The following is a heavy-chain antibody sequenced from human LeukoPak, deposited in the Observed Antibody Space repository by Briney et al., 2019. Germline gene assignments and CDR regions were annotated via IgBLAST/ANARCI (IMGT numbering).Heavy chain of an antibody. CDR3: ARVGPFYYDSSGYCHY. J-gene: IGHJ4*02. CDR2: ISAYNGNT. D-gene: IGHD3-22*01. CDR1: GYTFTSFG. V-gene: IGHV1-18*01. Sequence: ASVTVSCTASGYTFTSFGISWVRQAPGQGLEWMGWISAYNGNTNYAQKLQGRVTMTTDTSTSTAYMELRSLRSDDTAIYYCARVGPFYYDSSGYCHYWGQGTLVTVSS.